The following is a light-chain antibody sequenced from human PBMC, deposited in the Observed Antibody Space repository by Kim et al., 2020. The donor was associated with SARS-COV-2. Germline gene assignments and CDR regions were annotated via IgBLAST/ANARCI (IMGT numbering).Light chain of an antibody. Sequence: RQPPTLSCTGTRHNVGNQVAAWLQQHQGHPPKLLSYRNNNRPSGISERLSASRSGNTASLTITGLQPEDEADYYCSAWDSSLSAWVFGGGTQLTVL. V-gene: IGLV10-54*01. CDR2: RNN. CDR3: SAWDSSLSAWV. J-gene: IGLJ3*02. CDR1: RHNVGNQV.